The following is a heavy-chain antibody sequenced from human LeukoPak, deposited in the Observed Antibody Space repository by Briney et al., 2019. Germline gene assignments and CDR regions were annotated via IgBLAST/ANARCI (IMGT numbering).Heavy chain of an antibody. CDR1: GFTFSSYG. D-gene: IGHD3-16*01. V-gene: IGHV3-30*03. CDR2: ISYDGSNK. Sequence: GRSLRLSCAASGFTFSSYGMHWVRQAPGKGLEWVAVISYDGSNKYYADSVKGRFTISRDNSKNTLYLQMNSLRAEDTAVYYCAGGTGDYPSAFDIWGQGTMVTVSS. J-gene: IGHJ3*02. CDR3: AGGTGDYPSAFDI.